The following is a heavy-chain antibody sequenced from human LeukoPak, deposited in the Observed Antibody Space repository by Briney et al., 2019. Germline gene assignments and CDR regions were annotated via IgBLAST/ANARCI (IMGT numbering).Heavy chain of an antibody. V-gene: IGHV4-30-2*01. D-gene: IGHD2-21*02. CDR1: GGSISSGGYY. CDR2: IYHSGST. CDR3: ARGHSSVMTAIPYYFDF. J-gene: IGHJ4*02. Sequence: PSQTLSLTCTVSGGSISSGGYYWSWIRQPPGKGLEWIGYIYHSGSTNYNSALKSRVTMSIDTSKNQFSLKLRSVTAADTAVYYCARGHSSVMTAIPYYFDFWGQGTLVTVSS.